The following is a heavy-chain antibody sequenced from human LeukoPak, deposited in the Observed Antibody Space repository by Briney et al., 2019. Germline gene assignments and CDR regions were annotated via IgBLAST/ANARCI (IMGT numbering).Heavy chain of an antibody. D-gene: IGHD5-18*01. CDR1: GGSISSYY. CDR3: ARGYGRYFDY. Sequence: SETLSLTCTVSGGSISSYYWSWIRQPPGKGLEWIGYIYYTGTTDYNPSLKSRVTISVDTSKNQFSLKLSSVTAADTAVYYCARGYGRYFDYWGQGTLVTVSS. CDR2: IYYTGTT. V-gene: IGHV4-59*01. J-gene: IGHJ4*02.